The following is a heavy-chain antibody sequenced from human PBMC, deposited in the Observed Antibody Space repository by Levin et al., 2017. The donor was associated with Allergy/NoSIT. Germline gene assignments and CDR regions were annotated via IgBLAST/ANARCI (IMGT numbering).Heavy chain of an antibody. J-gene: IGHJ4*02. Sequence: SETLSLTCTVSGGSISSSSYYWGWIRQPPGKGLEWIGSIYYSGSTYYNPSLKSRVTISVDTSKNQFSLKLSSVTAADRAVYYCARQNDYGDYGWSPHDYWGQGTLVTVSS. D-gene: IGHD4-17*01. V-gene: IGHV4-39*01. CDR1: GGSISSSSYY. CDR3: ARQNDYGDYGWSPHDY. CDR2: IYYSGST.